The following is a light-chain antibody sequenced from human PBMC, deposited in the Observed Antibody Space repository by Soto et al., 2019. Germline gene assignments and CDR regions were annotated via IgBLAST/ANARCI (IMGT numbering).Light chain of an antibody. CDR3: QQNYRATPWT. CDR1: QGISSY. V-gene: IGKV1-39*01. Sequence: IQLTQSPSSLSASVGDRVTITCRASQGISSYLAWYQQKPGKAPKLLINAASSLERGVPSRFSGGGSGTDFTLNISSLQPDDFATYYCQQNYRATPWTFGQGTKVDIK. J-gene: IGKJ1*01. CDR2: AAS.